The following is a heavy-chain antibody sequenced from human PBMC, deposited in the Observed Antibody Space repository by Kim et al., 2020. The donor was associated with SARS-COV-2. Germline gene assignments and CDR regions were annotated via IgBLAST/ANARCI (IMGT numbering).Heavy chain of an antibody. CDR3: STPGGDLYAAFDF. J-gene: IGHJ3*01. D-gene: IGHD2-2*02. Sequence: SETLSLTCTVSGGSISSYYWSWIRQPPGKGLEWIGYIYYSGSTNYNPSLKSRVTISVDTSKNQFSLKLSSVTAADTAADYFSTPGGDLYAAFDFWGQGT. CDR2: IYYSGST. CDR1: GGSISSYY. V-gene: IGHV4-59*08.